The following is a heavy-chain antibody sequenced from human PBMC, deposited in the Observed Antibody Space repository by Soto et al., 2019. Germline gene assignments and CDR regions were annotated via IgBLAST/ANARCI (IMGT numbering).Heavy chain of an antibody. CDR2: IYYSGST. CDR3: ASSLYDILTGPLNWFDP. D-gene: IGHD3-9*01. J-gene: IGHJ5*02. V-gene: IGHV4-61*01. CDR1: GGSVSSGSYY. Sequence: SETLSLTCTVSGGSVSSGSYYWSWIRQPPGKGLEWIGYIYYSGSTNYNPSLKSRVTISVDTSKNQFSLKLSSVTAADTAVYYCASSLYDILTGPLNWFDPWGQGTLVTVSS.